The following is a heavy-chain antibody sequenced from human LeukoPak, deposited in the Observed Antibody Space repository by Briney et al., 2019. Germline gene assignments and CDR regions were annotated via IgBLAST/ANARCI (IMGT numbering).Heavy chain of an antibody. D-gene: IGHD5-18*01. V-gene: IGHV1-46*01. CDR1: GYTFTSYY. CDR2: INPSGGST. Sequence: ASVKVSCKASGYTFTSYYMHWVRQAPGQGLEWMGIINPSGGSTSCAQKFQGRVTMTRDTSTSTVYMELSSLRSEDTAVYYCARDRDTAMVTLGGTFDYWGQGTLVTVSS. J-gene: IGHJ4*02. CDR3: ARDRDTAMVTLGGTFDY.